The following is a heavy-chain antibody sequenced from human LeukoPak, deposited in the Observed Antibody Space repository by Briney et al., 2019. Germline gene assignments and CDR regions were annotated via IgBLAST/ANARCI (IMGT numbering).Heavy chain of an antibody. V-gene: IGHV6-1*01. J-gene: IGHJ4*02. CDR1: GDSVSSNSAA. D-gene: IGHD2-2*03. Sequence: SQTLSLTCAISGDSVSSNSAAWNWIRQSPSGGLEWLRRTNYKSKWYNDYAVYVKSRMAINPDTSKNQFSLHLNSVTPEDTAVYYCARGWMMSGFDYWGQGTLVTVSS. CDR3: ARGWMMSGFDY. CDR2: TNYKSKWYN.